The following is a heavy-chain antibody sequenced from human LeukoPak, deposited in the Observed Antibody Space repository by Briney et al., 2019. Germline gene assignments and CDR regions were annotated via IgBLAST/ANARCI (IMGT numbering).Heavy chain of an antibody. V-gene: IGHV4-59*01. D-gene: IGHD1-26*01. CDR3: ARPLVVGATMPHLDVFDI. J-gene: IGHJ3*02. CDR1: DDSITIYY. Sequence: SETLSLTCSVSDDSITIYYWTWIRQPPGKGLEWIGYIDHTGTTNYNPSLNSRVTISRDTSKNHFSLQLSSVTAADTAVYFCARPLVVGATMPHLDVFDIWGQGTMVTVSS. CDR2: IDHTGTT.